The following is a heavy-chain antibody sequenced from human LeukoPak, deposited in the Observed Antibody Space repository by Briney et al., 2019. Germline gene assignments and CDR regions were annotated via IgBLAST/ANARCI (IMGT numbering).Heavy chain of an antibody. J-gene: IGHJ4*02. Sequence: PSETLSLTCTVSGGSISSYYWSWIRQPPGKGLEWIGYIYHSGSTNYNPSLKSRVTISVDTSRNQFSLRLRSVTAADTAVYYCARGARDVYSYGVDYWGQGTLVTVSS. CDR2: IYHSGST. CDR3: ARGARDVYSYGVDY. CDR1: GGSISSYY. D-gene: IGHD5-18*01. V-gene: IGHV4-59*01.